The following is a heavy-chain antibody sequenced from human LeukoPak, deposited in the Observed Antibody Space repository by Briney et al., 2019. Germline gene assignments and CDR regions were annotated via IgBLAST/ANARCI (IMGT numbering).Heavy chain of an antibody. CDR2: INPNSGGT. J-gene: IGHJ3*02. CDR3: ARVTYSSGWYDDAFDI. Sequence: GASVKVSCKASGYTFTGYYMHWVRQAPGQGLEWMGRINPNSGGTNYAQKFQGRVTMTRDTSISTAYMELSRLRSDDTAVYYCARVTYSSGWYDDAFDIWGQGTMVTVPS. V-gene: IGHV1-2*06. D-gene: IGHD6-19*01. CDR1: GYTFTGYY.